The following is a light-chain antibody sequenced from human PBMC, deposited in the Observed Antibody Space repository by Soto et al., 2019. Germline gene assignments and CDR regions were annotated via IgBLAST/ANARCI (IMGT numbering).Light chain of an antibody. CDR3: QQSYTVPYT. CDR1: QSISTY. Sequence: DIQMTQSPSSLSASVGDRVTITCRASQSISTYLNWHQQKPGKAPKLLIYAASTLQSGVPSRFSGSGSGTDFTLTIISLQPEDFATYYCQQSYTVPYTFGQGTKLEIK. J-gene: IGKJ2*01. CDR2: AAS. V-gene: IGKV1-39*01.